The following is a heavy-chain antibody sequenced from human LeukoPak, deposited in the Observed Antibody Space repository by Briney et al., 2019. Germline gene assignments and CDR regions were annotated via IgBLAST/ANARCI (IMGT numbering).Heavy chain of an antibody. CDR2: ISAYNGNT. D-gene: IGHD3-10*01. V-gene: IGHV1-18*01. Sequence: RASVKVSCKASGYTFTSYGFSWVRQAPGQGLEWMGWISAYNGNTNYAQKLQGRVTTTTDTSTSTAYMELRSLRSDDTAVYYCARDLSPRFGPDAFDIWGQGTMVTVSS. CDR1: GYTFTSYG. CDR3: ARDLSPRFGPDAFDI. J-gene: IGHJ3*02.